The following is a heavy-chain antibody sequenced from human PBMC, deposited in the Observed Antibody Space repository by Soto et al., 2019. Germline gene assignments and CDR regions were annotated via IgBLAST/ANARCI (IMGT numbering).Heavy chain of an antibody. CDR3: ARDKQVRQQLVYFDY. V-gene: IGHV3-33*01. Sequence: QVQLVESGGGVVQPGRSLRLSCAASGFTFSSYGMHWVRQAPGKGLEWVAVIWYDGSNKYYADSVKGRFTISRDNSKNTVYLQMNSLRAEDTAVYYCARDKQVRQQLVYFDYWGQGTLVTVSS. CDR1: GFTFSSYG. J-gene: IGHJ4*02. D-gene: IGHD6-13*01. CDR2: IWYDGSNK.